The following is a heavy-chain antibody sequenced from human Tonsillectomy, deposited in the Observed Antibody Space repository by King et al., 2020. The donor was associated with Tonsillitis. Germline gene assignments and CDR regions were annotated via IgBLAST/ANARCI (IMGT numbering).Heavy chain of an antibody. CDR2: ISSSGNII. CDR3: ATGTGYSSSWYPYDY. Sequence: EVQLVESGGGLVQPGGSLRLSCAASGFTLSSYEMNWVRQAPGKGLEWVSYISSSGNIIYYADSVKGRFTISRDNAKNSLYLQMNSLRAEDTAVYYCATGTGYSSSWYPYDYWGQGTLVTVSS. J-gene: IGHJ4*02. CDR1: GFTLSSYE. V-gene: IGHV3-48*03. D-gene: IGHD6-13*01.